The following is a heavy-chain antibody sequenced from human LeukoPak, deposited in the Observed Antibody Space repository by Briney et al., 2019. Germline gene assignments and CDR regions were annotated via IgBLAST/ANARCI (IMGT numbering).Heavy chain of an antibody. V-gene: IGHV4-4*09. CDR3: ARLESRIAAAGTEIWFDP. CDR1: GGSISSYY. CDR2: IYTSGST. D-gene: IGHD6-13*01. Sequence: SETLSLTCTVSGGSISSYYWSWIRQPPGKGLEWIGYIYTSGSTNYNPSLKSRVTISVDTSKNQFSLKLSSVTAAVTAVYYCARLESRIAAAGTEIWFDPWGQGTLVTVSS. J-gene: IGHJ5*02.